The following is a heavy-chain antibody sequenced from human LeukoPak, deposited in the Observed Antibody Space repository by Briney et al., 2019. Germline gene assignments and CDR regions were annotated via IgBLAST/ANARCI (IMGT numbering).Heavy chain of an antibody. CDR1: GLSFNSYG. D-gene: IGHD6-19*01. V-gene: IGHV3-30*02. Sequence: GGSLRLSCVTSGLSFNSYGMHWVRQAPGKGLEWVAFIRYDGSNKYYADSVKGRFTISRDNSKNTLYLQMNSLRAEDTAVYYCAKAEKAVAGTIHYFDYWGQGTLVTVSS. CDR2: IRYDGSNK. CDR3: AKAEKAVAGTIHYFDY. J-gene: IGHJ4*02.